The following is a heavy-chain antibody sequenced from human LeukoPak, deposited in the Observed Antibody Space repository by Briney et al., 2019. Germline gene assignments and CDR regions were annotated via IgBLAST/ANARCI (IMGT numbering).Heavy chain of an antibody. CDR3: AGGTTGTGRWASDF. D-gene: IGHD1-1*01. CDR2: IYYSGST. Sequence: TWDRQPPGKGLEWIGYIYYSGSTNYNPSLKSLVTIPVDTSKNQFSLKLSSVTAADTAVYYCAGGTTGTGRWASDFWGQRPMATVSS. J-gene: IGHJ3*01. V-gene: IGHV4-59*01.